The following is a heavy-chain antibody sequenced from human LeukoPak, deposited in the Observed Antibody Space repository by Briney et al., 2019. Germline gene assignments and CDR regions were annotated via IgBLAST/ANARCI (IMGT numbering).Heavy chain of an antibody. CDR2: INPDSGGT. Sequence: ASVKVSCKASGYTFTGYFMHWVRQAPGQGLEWMGWINPDSGGTNYAQKFQGRVTMTRDTSISTAYMELSRLRSDDTAVYYCASGPRITMVRGVPDYWGQGTLVTVSS. CDR1: GYTFTGYF. CDR3: ASGPRITMVRGVPDY. D-gene: IGHD3-10*01. V-gene: IGHV1-2*02. J-gene: IGHJ4*02.